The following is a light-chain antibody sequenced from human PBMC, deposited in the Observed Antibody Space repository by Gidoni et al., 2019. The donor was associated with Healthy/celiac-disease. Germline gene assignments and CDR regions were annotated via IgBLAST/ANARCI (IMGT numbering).Light chain of an antibody. CDR2: GNS. V-gene: IGLV1-40*01. J-gene: IGLJ3*02. CDR3: QSYDSSLSPGM. Sequence: QSVLTQPPSVSGAPGQRVTISCTGSSSNIGAGYDVHWYQQLPGTAPKLLIYGNSNRPSGVPDRVSGSKSGTSASLAITGLQAEDEADYYCQSYDSSLSPGMFGGGTKLTVL. CDR1: SSNIGAGYD.